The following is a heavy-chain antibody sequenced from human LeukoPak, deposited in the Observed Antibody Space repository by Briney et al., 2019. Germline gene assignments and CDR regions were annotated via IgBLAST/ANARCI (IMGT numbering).Heavy chain of an antibody. CDR3: ARHSGLRSPFDP. Sequence: SETLSLTCTVSGGSISTTNYYWGWIRQPPGRDLEWIGSICSSGNTYYNPSLESRVTISVDTSKNQLSLKLTSATAADTSVYYCARHSGLRSPFDPWGQGTLVTVSS. V-gene: IGHV4-39*01. J-gene: IGHJ5*02. CDR1: GGSISTTNYY. CDR2: ICSSGNT. D-gene: IGHD3-3*01.